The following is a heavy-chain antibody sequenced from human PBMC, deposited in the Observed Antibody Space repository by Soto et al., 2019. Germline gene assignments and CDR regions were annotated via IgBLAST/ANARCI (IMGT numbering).Heavy chain of an antibody. D-gene: IGHD4-17*01. J-gene: IGHJ6*03. Sequence: ETLSLTCAVSSGSISSSNWWSWVRQPPGKGLEWIGEIYHSGSTNYNPSLKSRVTISVDKSKNQFSLKLSSVTAADTAVYYCARRYGVDYYYYYMDVWGKGTTVTVSS. CDR3: ARRYGVDYYYYYMDV. V-gene: IGHV4-4*02. CDR2: IYHSGST. CDR1: SGSISSSNW.